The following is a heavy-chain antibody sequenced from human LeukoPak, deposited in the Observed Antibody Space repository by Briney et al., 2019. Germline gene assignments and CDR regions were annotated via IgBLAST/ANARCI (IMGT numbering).Heavy chain of an antibody. CDR3: ARAEGVPYYDFWSGYYYPGGYYYYGMDV. CDR2: INPIGCST. J-gene: IGHJ6*02. D-gene: IGHD3-3*01. V-gene: IGHV1-46*01. Sequence: GASVKVSCKASGYTFTSYYMHWVRQAPGQGLEGMGIINPIGCSTSYAQKFQGRVTMTRDTSTSTVYMELSSLRSEDTAVYYCARAEGVPYYDFWSGYYYPGGYYYYGMDVWGQGTTVTVSS. CDR1: GYTFTSYY.